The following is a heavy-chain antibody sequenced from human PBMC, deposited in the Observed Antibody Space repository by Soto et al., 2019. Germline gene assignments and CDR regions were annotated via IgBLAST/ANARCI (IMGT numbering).Heavy chain of an antibody. V-gene: IGHV3-49*03. CDR3: TRDRIGATRGL. D-gene: IGHD1-26*01. CDR1: GFTFGDYA. J-gene: IGHJ4*02. CDR2: IRSKAYGATT. Sequence: GGSLRLSCTASGFTFGDYAMSWFRQAPGKGLEWVGFIRSKAYGATTEYAASVKGRFTISRDDSKSIAYLQMNSLKTEDTAVYYCTRDRIGATRGLWGQGTLVTVSS.